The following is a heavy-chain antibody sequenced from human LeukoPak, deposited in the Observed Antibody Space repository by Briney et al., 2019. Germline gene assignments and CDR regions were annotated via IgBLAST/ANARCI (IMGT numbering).Heavy chain of an antibody. J-gene: IGHJ4*02. D-gene: IGHD1-26*01. Sequence: PGGSLRLSCSASGFKFSKYAMIWVRQAPGKGLEWVSSISSSSSYIYYADSVKGRFTISRDNAKNSLYLQMNSLRAEDTAVYYCARDRGGSYPPFDYWGQGTLVTVSS. CDR1: GFKFSKYA. V-gene: IGHV3-21*01. CDR2: ISSSSSYI. CDR3: ARDRGGSYPPFDY.